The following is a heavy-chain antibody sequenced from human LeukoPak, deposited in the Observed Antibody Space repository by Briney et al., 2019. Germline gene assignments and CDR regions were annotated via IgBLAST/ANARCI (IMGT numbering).Heavy chain of an antibody. J-gene: IGHJ4*02. CDR2: ISSSSGTI. CDR3: ARDGGKFDY. V-gene: IGHV3-48*04. Sequence: GGSLRLSCAAPGFTFSSYSMNWVRQAPGKGLEWVSYISSSSGTIYYADSVKGRFTISRDNAKNSLYLQMTSLRAEDTAVYYCARDGGKFDYWGQGTLVTVSS. CDR1: GFTFSSYS. D-gene: IGHD4-23*01.